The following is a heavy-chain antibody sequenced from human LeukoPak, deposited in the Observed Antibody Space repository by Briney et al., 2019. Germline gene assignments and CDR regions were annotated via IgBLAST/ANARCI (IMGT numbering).Heavy chain of an antibody. CDR3: ARHKDVYEYSGYDLGGWFDP. D-gene: IGHD5-12*01. J-gene: IGHJ5*02. Sequence: SETLSLTCTFSGGSISSSSYYWGWIRQPPGKGLEWIGSIYYSGSTYYNPSLKSRVTISVDTSKNQFSLKLSSVTAADTAVYYCARHKDVYEYSGYDLGGWFDPWGQGTLVTVSS. CDR2: IYYSGST. V-gene: IGHV4-39*01. CDR1: GGSISSSSYY.